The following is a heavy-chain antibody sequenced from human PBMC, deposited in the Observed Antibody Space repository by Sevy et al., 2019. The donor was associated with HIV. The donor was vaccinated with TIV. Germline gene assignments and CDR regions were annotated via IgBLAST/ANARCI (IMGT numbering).Heavy chain of an antibody. V-gene: IGHV4-39*01. D-gene: IGHD3-10*01. CDR1: GDSISRSNFY. J-gene: IGHJ3*02. Sequence: SETLSLTCAVSGDSISRSNFYWGWIRQPPGKGLEWIGIIYYSGTTYSNPSLESRVTMSIDTSNNQFSLNLSSVIAADTALYYCARTYFGSESYSAFDIWGQGTMVTVSS. CDR2: IYYSGTT. CDR3: ARTYFGSESYSAFDI.